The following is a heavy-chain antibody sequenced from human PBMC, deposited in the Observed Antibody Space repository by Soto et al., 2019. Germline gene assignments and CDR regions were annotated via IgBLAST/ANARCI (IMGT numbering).Heavy chain of an antibody. CDR2: ITQDGSEK. V-gene: IGHV3-7*01. Sequence: GGSLRLSCAASGFTFSSYWMSWVRQAPGKGLEWVANITQDGSEKYYVDSVKGRFTISRDNAKNSLYLQMNSLRAEDTAVYYCAREGRITIFGGIRDYYYYGMDVWGQGTTVTVSS. CDR1: GFTFSSYW. D-gene: IGHD3-3*01. CDR3: AREGRITIFGGIRDYYYYGMDV. J-gene: IGHJ6*02.